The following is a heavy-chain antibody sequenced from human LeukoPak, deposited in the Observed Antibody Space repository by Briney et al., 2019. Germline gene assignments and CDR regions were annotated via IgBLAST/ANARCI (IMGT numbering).Heavy chain of an antibody. Sequence: PSETLSLTCIVSAGSITNYYWSWIRQPPGKGLEWIGYIYYTGSTNYNPSLKSRVSISVDTSKNQFSLKLSSVTAADTAVYYCARHGGYHSPIDYWGQGTLVTVSS. V-gene: IGHV4-59*08. CDR3: ARHGGYHSPIDY. D-gene: IGHD3-22*01. CDR2: IYYTGST. J-gene: IGHJ4*02. CDR1: AGSITNYY.